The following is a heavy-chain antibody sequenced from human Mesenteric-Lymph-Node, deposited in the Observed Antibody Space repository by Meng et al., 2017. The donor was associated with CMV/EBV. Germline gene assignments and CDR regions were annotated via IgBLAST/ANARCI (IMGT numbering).Heavy chain of an antibody. D-gene: IGHD6-6*01. CDR2: ISSSSSYI. Sequence: GGSLRLSCAASGFTFNKYAMDWVRQAPGKGLGWVSSISSSSSYIYYADSVKGRFTISRDNAKNSLYLQMNSLRAEDTAVYYCARAEYSSSSGYYYGMDVWGQGTTVTVSS. CDR1: GFTFNKYA. V-gene: IGHV3-21*01. CDR3: ARAEYSSSSGYYYGMDV. J-gene: IGHJ6*02.